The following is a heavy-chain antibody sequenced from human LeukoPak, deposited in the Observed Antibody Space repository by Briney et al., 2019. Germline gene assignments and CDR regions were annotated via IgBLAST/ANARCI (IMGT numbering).Heavy chain of an antibody. CDR3: AKDRWVQETSQHFFDS. CDR1: RFCFTSYA. V-gene: IGHV3-30*02. CDR2: AWFDEVSE. D-gene: IGHD2-2*01. Sequence: PGGALRLSCVTSRFCFTSYAMHWVHQAARKGRKGVAFAWFDEVSEDYRDSVKGQFTISRDNSKKTFYLQVNRLSVDDTAVYYCAKDRWVQETSQHFFDSWGQGTLVTVSS. J-gene: IGHJ4*02.